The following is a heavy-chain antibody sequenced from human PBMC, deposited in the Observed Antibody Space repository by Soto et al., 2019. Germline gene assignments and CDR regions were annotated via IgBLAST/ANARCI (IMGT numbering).Heavy chain of an antibody. J-gene: IGHJ5*02. D-gene: IGHD2-15*01. CDR1: VGSFSVSY. CDR3: ARGRKRVVVAATPVWFDP. CDR2: INHSGST. Sequence: QVQLQQWGAGLLKPSETLSLTCAVFVGSFSVSYWSWIRQPPGKGLEWIGEINHSGSTNYNPSLKSRVTISVDTSKNQFSLKLSSVTAADTAVYYCARGRKRVVVAATPVWFDPWGQGTLVTVSS. V-gene: IGHV4-34*01.